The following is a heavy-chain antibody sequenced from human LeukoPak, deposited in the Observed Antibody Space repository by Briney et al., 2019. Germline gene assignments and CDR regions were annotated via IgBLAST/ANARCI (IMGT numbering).Heavy chain of an antibody. CDR3: ARGHYDFWSGYYTQLAGYYFDY. D-gene: IGHD3-3*01. J-gene: IGHJ4*02. CDR1: GGSISSGDYY. CDR2: IYYSGST. Sequence: PSQTLSLTCTVSGGSISSGDYYWSRIRQPPGKGLEWIGYIYYSGSTYYNPSLKSRVTISVDTSKNQFSLKLSSVTAADTAVYYCARGHYDFWSGYYTQLAGYYFDYWGQGTLVTVSS. V-gene: IGHV4-30-4*08.